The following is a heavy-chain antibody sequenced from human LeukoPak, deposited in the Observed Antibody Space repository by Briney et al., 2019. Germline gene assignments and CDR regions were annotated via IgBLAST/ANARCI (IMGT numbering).Heavy chain of an antibody. J-gene: IGHJ3*02. CDR2: ISSSSTI. Sequence: GSLRLSCAASGFTFSSYSMNWVRQAPGKGLEWVSYISSSSTIYYAYSVKGRFTISRDNAKNSLYLQMNSLRAEDTAVYYCARDAPIVVVPADAFDIWGQGTMVTVSS. CDR3: ARDAPIVVVPADAFDI. V-gene: IGHV3-48*01. CDR1: GFTFSSYS. D-gene: IGHD2-2*01.